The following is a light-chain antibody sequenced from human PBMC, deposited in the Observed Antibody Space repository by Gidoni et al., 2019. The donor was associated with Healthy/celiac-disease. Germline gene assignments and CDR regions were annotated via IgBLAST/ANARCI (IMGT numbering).Light chain of an antibody. J-gene: IGKJ5*01. V-gene: IGKV3-11*01. CDR3: QQRSNWLGVT. Sequence: DIVLTQSPATLSLSPGERATLSCRASQSVSSYLAWYQQKPGQAPRLLIYDASNRATGIPARFSGSGYGTDLTLTISSLEPEDFAVYYCQQRSNWLGVTFGQGTRLEIK. CDR1: QSVSSY. CDR2: DAS.